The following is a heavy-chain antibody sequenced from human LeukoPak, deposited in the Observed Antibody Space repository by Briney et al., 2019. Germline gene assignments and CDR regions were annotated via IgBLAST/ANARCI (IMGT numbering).Heavy chain of an antibody. CDR3: ARDMGYSYDYVFDY. V-gene: IGHV4-4*07. CDR1: GGSISSYY. J-gene: IGHJ4*02. Sequence: SETLSLTCTVSGGSISSYYWSWVRQPAGKGLEWIGRIYTSGSTNYNPSLKSRVTMSVDTSKNQFSLKLSSVTAADTAVYYCARDMGYSYDYVFDYRGQGTLVTVSS. CDR2: IYTSGST. D-gene: IGHD5-18*01.